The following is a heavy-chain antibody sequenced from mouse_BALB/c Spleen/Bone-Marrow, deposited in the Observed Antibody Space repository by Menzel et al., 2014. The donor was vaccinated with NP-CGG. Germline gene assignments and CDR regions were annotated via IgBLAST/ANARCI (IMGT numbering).Heavy chain of an antibody. CDR1: GFTFSSYG. D-gene: IGHD2-4*01. CDR3: AGEGYDYDWFAD. Sequence: EVHLVESGGDLVKPGGSLKLSCAASGFTFSSYGMSWVRQTPEKRLEWVATISGGGSYIYYADNVKGRFIISRDNAKNNLYLQVRSLRSEDTALYYCAGEGYDYDWFADWGQGTLVTVSA. J-gene: IGHJ3*01. CDR2: ISGGGSYI. V-gene: IGHV5-9-2*01.